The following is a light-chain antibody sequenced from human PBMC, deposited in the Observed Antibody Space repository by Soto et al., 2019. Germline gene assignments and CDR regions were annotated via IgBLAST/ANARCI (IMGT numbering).Light chain of an antibody. Sequence: QSALTQPASVSGSPGQSITISCTGTSSDIGAYNYVSWYQQHPGKAPKLLISEVSHRPSGVSNRVSGSKSGNTASLTISGLLAEDEADYYCSSYTTSRSYVFGTATKLTVL. CDR3: SSYTTSRSYV. J-gene: IGLJ1*01. CDR2: EVS. CDR1: SSDIGAYNY. V-gene: IGLV2-14*01.